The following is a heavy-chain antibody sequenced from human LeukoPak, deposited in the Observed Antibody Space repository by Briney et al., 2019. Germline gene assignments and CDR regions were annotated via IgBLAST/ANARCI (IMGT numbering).Heavy chain of an antibody. D-gene: IGHD3-22*01. CDR2: INPNSGGT. J-gene: IGHJ5*02. Sequence: ASVKVSCKASRYTFTGYYMHWVRQAPGQGLEWMGWINPNSGGTNYAQKFQGRVTMTRDTSISTAYMELSRLRSDDTAVYYCASRGYYDSSGLLGFDPWGQGTLVTVSS. CDR1: RYTFTGYY. V-gene: IGHV1-2*02. CDR3: ASRGYYDSSGLLGFDP.